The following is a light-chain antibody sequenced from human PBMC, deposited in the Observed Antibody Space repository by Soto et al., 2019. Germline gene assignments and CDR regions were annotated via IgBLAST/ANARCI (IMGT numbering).Light chain of an antibody. V-gene: IGLV2-23*01. CDR3: SSYAGANAYVI. Sequence: QSVLTQPASVSGSPGQSITLSCTGSSRDVGSYNLVSWYQQHPGKAPKLIIYEGSKRPSGVSNRFSGSKSGNTASLTISGLQAEDEADYYCSSYAGANAYVIFGGGTKLTVL. CDR1: SRDVGSYNL. J-gene: IGLJ2*01. CDR2: EGS.